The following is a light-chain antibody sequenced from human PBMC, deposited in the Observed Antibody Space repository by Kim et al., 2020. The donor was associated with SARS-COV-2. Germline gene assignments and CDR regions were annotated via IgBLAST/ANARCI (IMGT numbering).Light chain of an antibody. V-gene: IGKV1-5*01. J-gene: IGKJ1*01. CDR1: QNINTL. CDR2: GAS. Sequence: DIQMTQSPSTLSASVGDRVTITCRAGQNINTLLAWYQHKPGRAPKLLIYGASSLESGVPSRFSGSGSGTEFSLTISSLQPDDFATFYCQQYHSNPWTFGQGTKVQIK. CDR3: QQYHSNPWT.